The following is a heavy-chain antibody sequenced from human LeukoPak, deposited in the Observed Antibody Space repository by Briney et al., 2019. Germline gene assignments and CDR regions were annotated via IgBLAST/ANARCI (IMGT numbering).Heavy chain of an antibody. Sequence: GGSLRLSCAASGFTFSNAWMSWVRQAPGKGLEWVGRIKSKTDGGTTDYAAPVKGRFTISRDDSKNTLYLQMNSLKTGDTAVYYSTTDWRYFDWLSDPDYWGQGTLVTVSS. J-gene: IGHJ4*02. D-gene: IGHD3-9*01. V-gene: IGHV3-15*01. CDR2: IKSKTDGGTT. CDR1: GFTFSNAW. CDR3: TTDWRYFDWLSDPDY.